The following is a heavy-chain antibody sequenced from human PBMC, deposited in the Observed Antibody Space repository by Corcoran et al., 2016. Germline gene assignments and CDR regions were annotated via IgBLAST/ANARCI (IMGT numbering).Heavy chain of an antibody. CDR1: GFTFSSYS. D-gene: IGHD6-19*01. V-gene: IGHV3-21*06. CDR2: TSRSSDYI. Sequence: EVQLVESGGGLVKPGGSLRLSCAASGFTFSSYSMNWVRQAPGKGLEWVSSTSRSSDYIYYAASVKGRFTISRDNAKNSRYLQMSSLRADDVAVYYCARDRLITVASYGMDVWGQGTTVTVSS. J-gene: IGHJ6*02. CDR3: ARDRLITVASYGMDV.